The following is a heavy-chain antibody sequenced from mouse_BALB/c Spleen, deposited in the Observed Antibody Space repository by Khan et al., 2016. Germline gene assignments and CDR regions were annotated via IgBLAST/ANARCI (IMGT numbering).Heavy chain of an antibody. CDR3: ARHDKTGTVFAY. CDR2: ISSGGSYT. Sequence: EVELVESGGGLVKPGGSLKLSCAASGFTFSSYAMSWVRQTPEKRLEWVATISSGGSYTYYPDSVKGRFTISRDNAKNTLYLQMSSLRSEDTVMYYCARHDKTGTVFAYWGQGTLVTVSA. V-gene: IGHV5-9-3*01. D-gene: IGHD4-1*01. J-gene: IGHJ3*01. CDR1: GFTFSSYA.